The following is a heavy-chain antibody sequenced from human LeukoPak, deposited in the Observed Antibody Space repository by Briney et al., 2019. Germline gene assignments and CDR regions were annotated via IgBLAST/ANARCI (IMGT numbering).Heavy chain of an antibody. D-gene: IGHD1-26*01. Sequence: PGRSLRLSCAASGFTLSSYAMHWVRQAPGKGLEWVEVISYDGSNKYYADSVKGRFTISRDNSKNTLYLQMNSLRAEDTAVYYCARDFGSPEDYWGQGTLVTVSS. CDR1: GFTLSSYA. CDR2: ISYDGSNK. V-gene: IGHV3-30*04. J-gene: IGHJ4*02. CDR3: ARDFGSPEDY.